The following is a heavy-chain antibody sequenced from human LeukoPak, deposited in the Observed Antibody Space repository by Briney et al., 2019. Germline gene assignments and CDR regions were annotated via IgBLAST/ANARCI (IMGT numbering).Heavy chain of an antibody. D-gene: IGHD1-14*01. CDR1: GFTFDDYA. CDR3: ATPLTGLHY. CDR2: ISWNSGSI. J-gene: IGHJ4*02. V-gene: IGHV3-9*01. Sequence: GGSLRLSCAASGFTFDDYAMHWVRQAPGKGVEWVSGISWNSGSIGYADSVKGRFTISRDTSKNTLYLQMNSLRVEDTAVYYCATPLTGLHYWGQGTLVTVSS.